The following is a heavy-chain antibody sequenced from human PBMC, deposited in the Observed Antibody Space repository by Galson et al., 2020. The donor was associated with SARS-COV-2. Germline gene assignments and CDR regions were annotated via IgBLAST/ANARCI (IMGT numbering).Heavy chain of an antibody. V-gene: IGHV3-64*01. CDR3: ARAYDSSGYYYYYYGMDV. CDR2: ISSNGGRT. D-gene: IGHD3-22*01. CDR1: GFTFSSYA. Sequence: GESLKISCAASGFTFSSYAMHWVRQAPGKGLEYVSAISSNGGRTYYANSVKGRFTISRDNSKNTLYLQMGSLRAEDMAVYYCARAYDSSGYYYYYYGMDVWGQGTTVTVSS. J-gene: IGHJ6*02.